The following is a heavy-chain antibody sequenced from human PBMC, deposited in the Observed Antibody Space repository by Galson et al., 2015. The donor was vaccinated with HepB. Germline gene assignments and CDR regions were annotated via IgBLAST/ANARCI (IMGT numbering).Heavy chain of an antibody. Sequence: SVKVSGKASGYTFTVNGISWARQAPRQRLEGIGWISANSGDTKYAQNLHGRVTLTSNTSTRTAYLARRSLRSDDSATSYCARARDYRFDYWGPGTLVTVSS. J-gene: IGHJ4*02. CDR1: GYTFTVNG. V-gene: IGHV1-18*04. D-gene: IGHD4/OR15-4a*01. CDR2: ISANSGDT. CDR3: ARARDYRFDY.